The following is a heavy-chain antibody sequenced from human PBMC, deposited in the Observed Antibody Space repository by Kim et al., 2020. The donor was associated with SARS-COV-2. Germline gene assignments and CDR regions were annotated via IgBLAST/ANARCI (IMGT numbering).Heavy chain of an antibody. CDR1: GYTFTSYG. V-gene: IGHV1-18*01. Sequence: ASVKVSCKASGYTFTSYGISWVRQAPGQGLEWMGWISAYNGNTNYAQKLQGRVTLTTDTSTSTAYMELRSLRSDDTDVYYCAREDSIIAAAGTWVYLASWGQGTLVTVSS. D-gene: IGHD6-13*01. J-gene: IGHJ4*02. CDR2: ISAYNGNT. CDR3: AREDSIIAAAGTWVYLAS.